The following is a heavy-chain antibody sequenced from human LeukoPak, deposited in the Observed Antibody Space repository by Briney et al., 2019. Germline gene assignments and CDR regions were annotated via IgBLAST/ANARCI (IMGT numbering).Heavy chain of an antibody. CDR1: GDSISRSNYY. Sequence: PPETLSLTCTVSGDSISRSNYYGGWIRQTPGKGLEWIGSIYHSGTTFYNASLKSRITISVDTSKNQFSLRLDSVTAADTAVYYCAATFYFDTTGISGSDFWGQGTLVTVSS. CDR2: IYHSGTT. CDR3: AATFYFDTTGISGSDF. V-gene: IGHV4-39*01. J-gene: IGHJ4*02. D-gene: IGHD3-9*01.